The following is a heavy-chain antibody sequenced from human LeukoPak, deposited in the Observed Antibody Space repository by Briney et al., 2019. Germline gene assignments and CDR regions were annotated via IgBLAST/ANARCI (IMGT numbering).Heavy chain of an antibody. J-gene: IGHJ4*02. CDR3: ARDPNRVTAIPGY. D-gene: IGHD2-21*02. V-gene: IGHV1-18*01. CDR2: ISAYNGNT. CDR1: GYTFTNYG. Sequence: GASVKVSCKASGYTFTNYGINWVRQAPGQGPEWMGWISAYNGNTDYAQKLQGRVTMTTDTSTSTAYMELRRLRSDDTAVYYCARDPNRVTAIPGYWGQGTLVTVSS.